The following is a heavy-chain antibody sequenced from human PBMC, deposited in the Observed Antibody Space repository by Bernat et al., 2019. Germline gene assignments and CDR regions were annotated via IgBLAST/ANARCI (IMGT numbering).Heavy chain of an antibody. J-gene: IGHJ3*02. Sequence: QVQLVESGGGVVQPGRSLRLSCAASGFTFSSYGMHWVRQAPGKGLEWVAVISYDGSNKYYADSVKGRFTISRDNSKNTLYLQMNILRAEDTAVYYCARGLRQADALDIWGQGTMVTVSS. CDR3: ARGLRQADALDI. CDR1: GFTFSSYG. D-gene: IGHD6-25*01. CDR2: ISYDGSNK. V-gene: IGHV3-30*03.